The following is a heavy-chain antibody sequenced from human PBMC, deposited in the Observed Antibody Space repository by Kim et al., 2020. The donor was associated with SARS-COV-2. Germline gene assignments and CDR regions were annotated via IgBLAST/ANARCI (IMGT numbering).Heavy chain of an antibody. CDR1: GGSISSYY. D-gene: IGHD3-10*01. CDR3: AGGGFGELLYVFDY. Sequence: SETLSLTCTVSGGSISSYYWSWIRQPPGKGLEWIGYIYYSGSTNYNPSLKSRVTISVDTSKNQFSLKLSSVTAADTAVYYCAGGGFGELLYVFDYWGQGTLVTVSS. CDR2: IYYSGST. V-gene: IGHV4-59*13. J-gene: IGHJ4*02.